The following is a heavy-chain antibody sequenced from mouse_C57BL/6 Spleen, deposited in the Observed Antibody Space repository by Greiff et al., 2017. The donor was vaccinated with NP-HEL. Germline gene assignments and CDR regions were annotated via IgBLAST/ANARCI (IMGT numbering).Heavy chain of an antibody. J-gene: IGHJ4*01. D-gene: IGHD2-3*01. CDR2: IHPNSGST. CDR3: ARGGYDGYHYYAMDY. Sequence: VQLQQPGAELVKPGASVKLSCKASGYTFTSYWMHWVKQRPGQGLEWIGMIHPNSGSTNYNEKFKSKATLTVDKSSSTAYMQLSSLTSEDSAVYYCARGGYDGYHYYAMDYWGQGTSVTVSS. V-gene: IGHV1-64*01. CDR1: GYTFTSYW.